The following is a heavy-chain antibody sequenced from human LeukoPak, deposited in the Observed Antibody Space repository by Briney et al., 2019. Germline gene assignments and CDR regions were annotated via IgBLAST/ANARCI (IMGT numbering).Heavy chain of an antibody. CDR1: GGSISSYY. D-gene: IGHD5-18*01. Sequence: SETLSLTCTVSGGSISSYYWSWIRQPPGKGLEWIGYIYYSGSTNYNPSLKSRVTISVDTSKNQFSLKLSSVTAADTAVYYCAREAGSYGSPFDYWGQGTLVTVSS. CDR2: IYYSGST. CDR3: AREAGSYGSPFDY. J-gene: IGHJ4*02. V-gene: IGHV4-59*01.